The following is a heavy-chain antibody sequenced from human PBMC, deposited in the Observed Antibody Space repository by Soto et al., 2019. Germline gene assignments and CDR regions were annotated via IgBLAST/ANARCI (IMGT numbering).Heavy chain of an antibody. V-gene: IGHV3-33*01. Sequence: GGSLRLSCAASGFTFSSYGMHWVRQAPGKGLEWVAVIWYDGSNKYYADSVKGRFTISRDNSKNTLYLQMNSLRAEDTAVYYCARPSSGWENWFDPWGQGTLVNVSS. CDR3: ARPSSGWENWFDP. D-gene: IGHD6-19*01. CDR2: IWYDGSNK. CDR1: GFTFSSYG. J-gene: IGHJ5*02.